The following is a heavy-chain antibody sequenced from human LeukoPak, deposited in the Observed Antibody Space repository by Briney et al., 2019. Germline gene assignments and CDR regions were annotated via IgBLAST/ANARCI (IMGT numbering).Heavy chain of an antibody. V-gene: IGHV4-39*07. D-gene: IGHD6-19*01. CDR2: IYYSGST. J-gene: IGHJ4*02. Sequence: PSETLSLTCTVSGGSISSSSYYWGWLRQPPGKGLEWIGSIYYSGSTYYNPFLKSRVTISVDTSKNQFSLKLSSVTAADTAVYYCARESPVAGTEYFGYWGQGTLVTVSS. CDR1: GGSISSSSYY. CDR3: ARESPVAGTEYFGY.